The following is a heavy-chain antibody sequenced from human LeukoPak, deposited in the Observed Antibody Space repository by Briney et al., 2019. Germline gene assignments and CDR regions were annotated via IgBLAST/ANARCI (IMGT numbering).Heavy chain of an antibody. D-gene: IGHD3-3*01. V-gene: IGHV1-2*02. CDR1: GYTFTGYY. CDR3: ARGYDFWSGQKYNWFDP. J-gene: IGHJ5*02. CDR2: INPNSGGT. Sequence: ASVKVSCKASGYTFTGYYMHWVRQAPGQGLEWMGWINPNSGGTNYAQKFQGRVTMTRDTSISTAYMELSRLRSDDTAVYYCARGYDFWSGQKYNWFDPWGQGTLVTVSS.